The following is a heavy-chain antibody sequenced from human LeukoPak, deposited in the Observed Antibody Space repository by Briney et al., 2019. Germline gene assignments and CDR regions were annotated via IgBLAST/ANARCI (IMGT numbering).Heavy chain of an antibody. CDR2: VSAYNDKT. V-gene: IGHV1-18*01. CDR3: ARGSYFDY. J-gene: IGHJ4*02. CDR1: GYTFTSYG. Sequence: ASVKVSCKASGYTFTSYGISGVRQAPGQGLEWMGWVSAYNDKTNYAQKPQGRVTMTADTSTSTFYMELRSLSSDDAAVYYCARGSYFDYWGQGTLVTVSS.